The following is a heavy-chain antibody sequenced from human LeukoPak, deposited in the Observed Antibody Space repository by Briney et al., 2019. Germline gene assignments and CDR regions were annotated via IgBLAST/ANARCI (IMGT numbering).Heavy chain of an antibody. V-gene: IGHV3-48*01. CDR2: ISSSTSTI. CDR1: GFTFSTYN. CDR3: ARDRPPSY. Sequence: GGSLRLSCAASGFTFSTYNMNWVRQAPGKGLEWVSYISSSTSTIYYADSVKGRFTISRDNAKNSLYLQMNSLRAEDTAVYYCARDRPPSYWGQGTLVTVSS. J-gene: IGHJ4*02.